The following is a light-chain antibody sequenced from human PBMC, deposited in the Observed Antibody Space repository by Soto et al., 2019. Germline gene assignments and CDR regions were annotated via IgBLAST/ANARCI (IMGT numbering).Light chain of an antibody. CDR3: QQYKTWPLA. CDR2: DAY. Sequence: EIIMTQSPATLSVSPGERVTLSCRASQGVGSTLAWYRQQPGQAPRLLIYDAYIRASGVPARFSGSGSGTEFTLTSSGRQSEDFAVYFCQQYKTWPLAFGGGTKVEIK. CDR1: QGVGST. J-gene: IGKJ4*01. V-gene: IGKV3-15*01.